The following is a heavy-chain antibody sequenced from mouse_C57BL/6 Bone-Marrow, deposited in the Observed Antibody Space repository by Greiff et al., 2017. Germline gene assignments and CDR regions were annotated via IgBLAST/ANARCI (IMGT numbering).Heavy chain of an antibody. D-gene: IGHD2-14*01. J-gene: IGHJ2*01. CDR2: IHPNSGST. CDR1: GYTFTSYW. Sequence: QVQLKQPGAELVKPGASVKLSCKASGYTFTSYWMHWVKQTPGQGLEWIGMIHPNSGSTNYTEKFKSKATLSVDKSSSTPYMQLSSLTSEDSAVYYCARLGYDYWGQGTTLTVSS. CDR3: ARLGYDY. V-gene: IGHV1-64*01.